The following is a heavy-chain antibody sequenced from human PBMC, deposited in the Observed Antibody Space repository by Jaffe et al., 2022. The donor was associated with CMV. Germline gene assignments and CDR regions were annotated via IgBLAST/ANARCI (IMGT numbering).Heavy chain of an antibody. V-gene: IGHV3-33*08. Sequence: QVQLVESGGGVVQPGRSLRLSCAASGFTFSSYGMHWVRQAPGKGLEWVAVIWYDGSNKYYADSVKGRFTISRDNSKNTLYLQMNSLRAEDTAVYYCAREDGRGYSSSWYVRDSYYYYMDVWGKGTTVTVSS. D-gene: IGHD6-13*01. CDR2: IWYDGSNK. CDR3: AREDGRGYSSSWYVRDSYYYYMDV. J-gene: IGHJ6*03. CDR1: GFTFSSYG.